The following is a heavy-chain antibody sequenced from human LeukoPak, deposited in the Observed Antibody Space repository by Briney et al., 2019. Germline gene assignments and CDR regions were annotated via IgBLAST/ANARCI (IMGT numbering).Heavy chain of an antibody. CDR1: GGSISSSSYY. Sequence: SETLSLTCTVSGGSISSSSYYWGWIRQPPGKGLEWIGSTYYSGTTYYNPSLKSRVTISVDTSKNQFSLKLSSVTAADTAIYYCARAVIVVAAATQRNWFDPWGQGTLVTVSS. CDR3: ARAVIVVAAATQRNWFDP. V-gene: IGHV4-39*07. J-gene: IGHJ5*02. CDR2: TYYSGTT. D-gene: IGHD2-15*01.